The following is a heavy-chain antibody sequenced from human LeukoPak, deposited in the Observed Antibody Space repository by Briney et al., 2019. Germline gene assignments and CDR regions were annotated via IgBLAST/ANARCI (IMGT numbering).Heavy chain of an antibody. CDR1: GFTFSSYG. J-gene: IGHJ4*02. V-gene: IGHV3-30*02. CDR3: AKGDTAMVPLDY. D-gene: IGHD5-18*01. CDR2: IRYDGSNK. Sequence: GGSLRLSCAASGFTFSSYGMHWVRQAPGKGLEWVAFIRYDGSNKYYADSVKGRFTISRDNSKNTLYLQMNSLRAEDTAVYYCAKGDTAMVPLDYWGQGTLVTVSS.